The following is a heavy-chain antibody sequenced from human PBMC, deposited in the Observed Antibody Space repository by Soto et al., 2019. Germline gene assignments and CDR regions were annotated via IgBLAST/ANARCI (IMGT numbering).Heavy chain of an antibody. D-gene: IGHD6-13*01. CDR2: ISAYNGNT. Sequence: ASVKVSCMASGYTFTSYGISWVRQAPGQGLEWMGWISAYNGNTNYAQKLQGRVTMTTDTSTSTAYMELRSLRSDDTAVYYCAKDHKPAAAGPYYFDYWGQGTLVTVSS. CDR3: AKDHKPAAAGPYYFDY. V-gene: IGHV1-18*01. J-gene: IGHJ4*02. CDR1: GYTFTSYG.